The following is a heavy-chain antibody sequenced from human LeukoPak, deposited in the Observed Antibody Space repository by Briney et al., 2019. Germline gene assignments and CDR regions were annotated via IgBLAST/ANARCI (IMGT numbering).Heavy chain of an antibody. V-gene: IGHV3-30-3*01. CDR1: GFTFSSYA. Sequence: GRSLRLSCAASGFTFSSYAMHWVRQAPGKGLEWVAVISYDGSNKYYADSVKGRFTISRDNSKNTLYLQMNSLRAEDTAVYYCARSEQFFDLAQFDYWGQGTLVTVSS. CDR3: ARSEQFFDLAQFDY. J-gene: IGHJ4*02. CDR2: ISYDGSNK. D-gene: IGHD3/OR15-3a*01.